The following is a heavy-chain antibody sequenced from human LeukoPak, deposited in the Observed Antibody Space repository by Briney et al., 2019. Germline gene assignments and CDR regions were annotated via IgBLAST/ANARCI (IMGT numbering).Heavy chain of an antibody. J-gene: IGHJ5*02. CDR2: IYYSGST. D-gene: IGHD4-17*01. CDR3: ARTTRQRTTTTRGNWFDP. CDR1: GGSISSNSYY. V-gene: IGHV4-39*07. Sequence: SETLSLTCTVSGGSISSNSYYWGWIRQPPGKGLEWIGTIYYSGSTYYNPSLKSRVTISVDTSKNQFSLKLSSVTAADTAVYYCARTTRQRTTTTRGNWFDPWGQGTLVTVSS.